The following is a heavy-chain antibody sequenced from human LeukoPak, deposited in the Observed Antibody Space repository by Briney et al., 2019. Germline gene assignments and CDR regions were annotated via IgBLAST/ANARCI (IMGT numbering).Heavy chain of an antibody. CDR3: TTALGSRFDY. D-gene: IGHD3-10*01. CDR1: GFTFSSYW. V-gene: IGHV3-7*03. Sequence: GGSLRLSCAASGFTFSSYWMSWVRQAPGKGLEWVANIKQDGSEKYYVDSVKGRFTISRDNSKNTLYLQMNSLRAEDTAVYYCTTALGSRFDYWGQGTLVTVSS. J-gene: IGHJ4*02. CDR2: IKQDGSEK.